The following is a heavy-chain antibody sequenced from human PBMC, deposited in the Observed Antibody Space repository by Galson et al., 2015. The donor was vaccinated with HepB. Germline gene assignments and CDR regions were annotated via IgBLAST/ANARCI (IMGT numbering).Heavy chain of an antibody. CDR2: ISSSSSYI. CDR3: ARDSHGSGSYRGWGYYFDY. J-gene: IGHJ4*02. V-gene: IGHV3-21*01. CDR1: GFTFSSYS. Sequence: SLRLSCAASGFTFSSYSMNWVRQAPGKGLEWVSSISSSSSYIYYADSVKGRFTISRDNAKNSLYLQMNSLRAEDTAVYYCARDSHGSGSYRGWGYYFDYWGQGTLVTVSS. D-gene: IGHD3-10*01.